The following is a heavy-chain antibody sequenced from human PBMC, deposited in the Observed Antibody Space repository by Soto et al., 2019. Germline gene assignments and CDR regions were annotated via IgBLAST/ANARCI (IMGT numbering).Heavy chain of an antibody. CDR3: ARISADVPE. D-gene: IGHD6-6*01. Sequence: QLVQSGAEVKKPGASVKVSCKTSGPTFIAYYIHWVRQAPGQGLEWMGWIDPKSGGTTYEQKFLGRVTMTRDTSINTAYMELNTLTADDTALYYCARISADVPEWGQGTLITVSS. J-gene: IGHJ4*02. CDR1: GPTFIAYY. V-gene: IGHV1-2*02. CDR2: IDPKSGGT.